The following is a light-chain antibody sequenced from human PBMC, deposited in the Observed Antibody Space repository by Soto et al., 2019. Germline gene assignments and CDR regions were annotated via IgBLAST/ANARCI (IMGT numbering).Light chain of an antibody. CDR1: QVISNY. V-gene: IGKV1-17*03. Sequence: DIQMTQSPSAMSASVGDRVTITCRASQVISNYLAWFQQKPGKVPKRLIYGASSLQSGVPSRFNGSGSGTEFTLTISSLQPEDFATYFCLQHNSYSWTFGQGTKVDIK. J-gene: IGKJ1*01. CDR3: LQHNSYSWT. CDR2: GAS.